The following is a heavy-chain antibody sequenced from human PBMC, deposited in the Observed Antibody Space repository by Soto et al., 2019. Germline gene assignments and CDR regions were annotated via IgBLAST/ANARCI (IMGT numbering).Heavy chain of an antibody. D-gene: IGHD3-22*01. CDR3: ARLAYYYDSSGQDY. J-gene: IGHJ4*02. Sequence: VTLSLNCFSTSGYIGSYSWMPTPPRKRKGLEWIGYIYYSGSTNYNPSLKSRITISVDTSKNQFSLKLSSVTAADTAVYYCARLAYYYDSSGQDYWGQGTLVTVS. V-gene: IGHV4-59*01. CDR2: IYYSGST. CDR1: SGYIGSYS.